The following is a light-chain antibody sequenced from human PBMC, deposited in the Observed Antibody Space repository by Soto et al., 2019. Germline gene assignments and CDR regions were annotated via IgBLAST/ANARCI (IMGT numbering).Light chain of an antibody. CDR3: QQRSNWPYT. CDR2: DAS. Sequence: EIVLTQSPATLSLSPGERATLSCRASQSVSGYLAWYQQKPGQAPRLLIYDASNRATGIPARFSGSGSGTDFPLTISTLEPEDVAVYYCQQRSNWPYTFGQGTKLEIK. J-gene: IGKJ2*01. V-gene: IGKV3-11*01. CDR1: QSVSGY.